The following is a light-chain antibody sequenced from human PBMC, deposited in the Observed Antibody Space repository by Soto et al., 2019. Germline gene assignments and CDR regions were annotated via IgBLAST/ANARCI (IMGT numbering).Light chain of an antibody. CDR3: QPSYSTPLT. V-gene: IGKV1-39*01. J-gene: IGKJ4*01. CDR2: AAS. Sequence: DIPMTQSPSSLSASVGDRVTITCRASQSISSYLNWYQQKPGKAPKLLIDAASSLQSGVPSRFSGSGSGTDFTLTISSLQPEDFATYYCQPSYSTPLTFGGGTKVEIK. CDR1: QSISSY.